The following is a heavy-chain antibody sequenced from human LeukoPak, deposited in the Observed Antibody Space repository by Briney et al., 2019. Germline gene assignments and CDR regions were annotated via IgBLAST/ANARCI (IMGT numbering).Heavy chain of an antibody. CDR2: ISSSSSYT. Sequence: GGSLRLSCAASGFTFSDYYMSWIRQAPGKGLEWVSYISSSSSYTNYADSVKGRFTISRDNAKNSLYLQMNSLRAEDTAVYYCARERLSTYYYVSSGSADLDYWGQGSLVTVSS. D-gene: IGHD3-22*01. CDR1: GFTFSDYY. V-gene: IGHV3-11*05. J-gene: IGHJ4*02. CDR3: ARERLSTYYYVSSGSADLDY.